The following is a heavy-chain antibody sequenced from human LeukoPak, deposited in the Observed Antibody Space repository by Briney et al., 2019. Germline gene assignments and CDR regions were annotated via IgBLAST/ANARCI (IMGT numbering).Heavy chain of an antibody. V-gene: IGHV3-23*01. CDR3: ARPRQSTTVTPFDY. D-gene: IGHD4-17*01. Sequence: GGSLRLSCAASGFTFSSYAMSWVRQAPGKGLEWVSAISGSGGSTYYADSVKGRFTISRDNSKNTLYLQMNSLRAEDTAVYYCARPRQSTTVTPFDYWGQGTLVTVSS. J-gene: IGHJ4*02. CDR2: ISGSGGST. CDR1: GFTFSSYA.